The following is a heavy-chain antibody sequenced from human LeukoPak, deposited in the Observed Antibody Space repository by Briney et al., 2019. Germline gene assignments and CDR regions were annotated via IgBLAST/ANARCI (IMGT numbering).Heavy chain of an antibody. D-gene: IGHD3-22*01. CDR1: GGSISSYY. Sequence: SETLSLTCTVSGGSISSYYWSWIRQPPGKGLEWIGYIYYSGSTNYNPSLKSRVTISVDTSKNQFSLKLSSVTAADTAVYYCARSVRNYYDSSGYYQYFDYWGQGTLVTVSS. CDR3: ARSVRNYYDSSGYYQYFDY. V-gene: IGHV4-59*01. CDR2: IYYSGST. J-gene: IGHJ4*02.